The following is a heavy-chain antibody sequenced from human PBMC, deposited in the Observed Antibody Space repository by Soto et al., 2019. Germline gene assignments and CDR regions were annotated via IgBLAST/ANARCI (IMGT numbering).Heavy chain of an antibody. CDR2: ISFTGDSR. V-gene: IGHV3-23*01. CDR3: AKKSCSSPGCPYGMDV. CDR1: GFNFNAYV. J-gene: IGHJ6*02. Sequence: GGSLRLSCAVSGFNFNAYVMNWVRQAPGKGLEWVSIISFTGDSRYYADSVKDRFTISRDNSQNTLYLQMNSLRAEDTAVYYCAKKSCSSPGCPYGMDVWGQGTTVTVSS. D-gene: IGHD2-2*01.